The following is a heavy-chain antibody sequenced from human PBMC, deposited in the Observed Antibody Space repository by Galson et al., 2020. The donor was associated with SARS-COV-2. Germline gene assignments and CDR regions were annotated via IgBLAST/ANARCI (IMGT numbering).Heavy chain of an antibody. J-gene: IGHJ5*02. CDR3: ARDGGMVRGVIMAAMGWFDP. CDR1: GFTFSSYS. CDR2: ISSSSSYI. Sequence: NSGGSLRLSCAASGFTFSSYSMNWVRQAPGKGLEWVSSISSSSSYIYYADSVKGRFTISRDNAKNSLYLQMNSLRAEDTAVYYCARDGGMVRGVIMAAMGWFDPWGQGTLVTVSS. D-gene: IGHD3-10*01. V-gene: IGHV3-21*01.